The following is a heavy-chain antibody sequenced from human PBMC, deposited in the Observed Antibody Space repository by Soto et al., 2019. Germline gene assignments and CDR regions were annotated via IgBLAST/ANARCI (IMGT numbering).Heavy chain of an antibody. D-gene: IGHD6-13*01. V-gene: IGHV3-30-3*01. Sequence: QVQLVESGGGVVQPGRSLRLSCAASGFTFSSYAMHWVRQAPGKGLEWVAVISYDGSNKYYADSVKGRFTISRDNSKNTLYLQMNSLRAEDTAVYYCASSSYSSSWYQNYYYYGMDVWGQGTTVTVSS. CDR2: ISYDGSNK. CDR3: ASSSYSSSWYQNYYYYGMDV. J-gene: IGHJ6*02. CDR1: GFTFSSYA.